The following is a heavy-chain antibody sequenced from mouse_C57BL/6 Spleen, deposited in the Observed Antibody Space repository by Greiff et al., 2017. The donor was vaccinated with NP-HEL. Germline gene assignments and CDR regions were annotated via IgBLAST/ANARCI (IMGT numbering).Heavy chain of an antibody. CDR2: ISGGGGNT. J-gene: IGHJ1*03. CDR3: ARQGWLLRGWYFDV. V-gene: IGHV5-9*01. Sequence: EVQLVESGGDLVKPGGSLKLSCAASGFTFSSYTMSWVRQTPEKRLEWVATISGGGGNTYYPDSVKGRFTISRDNAKNTLYLQMSSLRSEDTALYYCARQGWLLRGWYFDVWGTGTTVTVSS. D-gene: IGHD2-3*01. CDR1: GFTFSSYT.